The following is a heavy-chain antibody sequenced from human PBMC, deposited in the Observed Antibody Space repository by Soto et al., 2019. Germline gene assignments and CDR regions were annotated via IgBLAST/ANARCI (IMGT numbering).Heavy chain of an antibody. J-gene: IGHJ4*02. CDR3: ARDGPRRAGTACGWYFDC. Sequence: EVQLVESGGGLVQPGGSLRLSCAASEFTVSNDYMSWVRQAPGKGLEWVSVIYSGGETYYADSVKGRFSIYRHDSNNTWYLKMNSVSTVDSAVYYCARDGPRRAGTACGWYFDCWGQGPLVTVCS. V-gene: IGHV3-66*01. CDR2: IYSGGET. D-gene: IGHD2-21*02. CDR1: EFTVSNDY.